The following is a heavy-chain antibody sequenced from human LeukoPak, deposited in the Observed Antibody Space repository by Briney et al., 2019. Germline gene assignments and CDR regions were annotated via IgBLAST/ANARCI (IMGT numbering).Heavy chain of an antibody. CDR3: ATPGYSGSLGAFDI. V-gene: IGHV4-61*02. D-gene: IGHD1-26*01. J-gene: IGHJ3*02. CDR2: IYTSGST. CDR1: GGSISSGSYY. Sequence: SETLSLTCAVSGGSISSGSYYWSWIRQPAGKGLEWIGRIYTSGSTNYNPSLKSRVTISVDTSKNQFSLKLSSVTAADTAVYYCATPGYSGSLGAFDIWGQGTMVTVSS.